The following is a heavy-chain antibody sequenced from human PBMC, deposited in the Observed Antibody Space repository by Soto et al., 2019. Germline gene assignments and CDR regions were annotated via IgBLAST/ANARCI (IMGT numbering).Heavy chain of an antibody. J-gene: IGHJ4*02. CDR1: GGTFSSYA. Sequence: QVQLVQSGAEVKKPGSSVKVSCKASGGTFSSYAISWVRQAPGQGLEWMGGIIPIFGTANYAQKFQGRVTITADESTSTAYMERSSLRSEDTAVYYCARERGGYCSGGSCYSEGQFDYWGQGTLVTVSS. CDR3: ARERGGYCSGGSCYSEGQFDY. CDR2: IIPIFGTA. D-gene: IGHD2-15*01. V-gene: IGHV1-69*01.